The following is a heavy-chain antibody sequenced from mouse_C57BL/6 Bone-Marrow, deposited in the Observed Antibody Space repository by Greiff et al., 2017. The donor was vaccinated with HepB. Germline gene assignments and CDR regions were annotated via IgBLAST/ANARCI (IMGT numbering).Heavy chain of an antibody. CDR2: IDPSDSYT. CDR3: APQLAY. D-gene: IGHD4-1*02. V-gene: IGHV1-59*01. CDR1: GYTFTSYW. Sequence: QVQLKQPGAELVRPGTSVKLSCKASGYTFTSYWMHWVKQRPGQGLEWIGVIDPSDSYTNYNQKFKGKATLTVDTSSSTAYMQLSSLTSEDSAVYYCAPQLAYWGQGTLVTVSA. J-gene: IGHJ3*01.